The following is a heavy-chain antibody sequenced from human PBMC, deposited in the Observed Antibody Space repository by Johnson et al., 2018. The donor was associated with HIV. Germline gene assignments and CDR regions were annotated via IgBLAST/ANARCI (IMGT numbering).Heavy chain of an antibody. J-gene: IGHJ3*02. CDR2: VGLRGDT. D-gene: IGHD3/OR15-3a*01. CDR1: GFTFRGYD. CDR3: ARGVAGVPGLDDVFDI. Sequence: QPGTSLRLSCAASGFTFRGYDMHWVRQDSEKGLEWVSGVGLRGDTHYSDSVKGRFTISREDARESVFLQMNSLRAGDTALYFCARGVAGVPGLDDVFDIWGQGTMVTVSP. V-gene: IGHV3-13*01.